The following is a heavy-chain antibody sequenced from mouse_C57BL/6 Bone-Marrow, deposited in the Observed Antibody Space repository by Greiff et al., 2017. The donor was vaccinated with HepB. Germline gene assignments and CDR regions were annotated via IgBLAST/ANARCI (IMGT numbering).Heavy chain of an antibody. D-gene: IGHD1-1*01. J-gene: IGHJ3*01. CDR2: FHPYNDDT. Sequence: QVHVKQSGAELVKPGASVKMSCKASGYTFTTYPIEWMKQNHGKSLEWIGNFHPYNDDTKYNEKFKGKATLTVEKSSSTVYLELSRLTSDDSAVYYCARGPLYGSSYGFAYWGQGTLVTVSA. CDR1: GYTFTTYP. CDR3: ARGPLYGSSYGFAY. V-gene: IGHV1-47*01.